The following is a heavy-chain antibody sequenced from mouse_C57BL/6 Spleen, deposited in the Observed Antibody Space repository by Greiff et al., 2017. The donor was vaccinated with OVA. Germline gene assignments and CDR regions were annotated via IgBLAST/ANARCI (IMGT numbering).Heavy chain of an antibody. CDR1: GYTFTSYW. CDR2: IYPSDSET. V-gene: IGHV1-61*01. J-gene: IGHJ2*01. D-gene: IGHD1-1*01. Sequence: QVQLQQPGAELVRPGSSVKLSCKASGYTFTSYWMDWVKQRPGKGLEWIGNIYPSDSETHYNQKFKDKATLTVDKSSSTAYMQLSSLTSEDSSVYYCARSYYYGSRSYFDYWGQGTTLTVSS. CDR3: ARSYYYGSRSYFDY.